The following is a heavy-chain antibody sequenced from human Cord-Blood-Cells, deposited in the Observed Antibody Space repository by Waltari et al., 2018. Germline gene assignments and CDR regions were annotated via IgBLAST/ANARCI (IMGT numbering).Heavy chain of an antibody. Sequence: QVQLVQSGAAVKKPGSSVKVSCKASAGTFSSCALSCVRPATGQGLGWLGGIIPIFGTANYAQKFQGRVTITADESTSTAYMGLSSLRSEDTAVYYCATEGAADLKDAFDIWGQGTMVTVSS. D-gene: IGHD6-13*01. V-gene: IGHV1-69*01. CDR3: ATEGAADLKDAFDI. CDR2: IIPIFGTA. CDR1: AGTFSSCA. J-gene: IGHJ3*02.